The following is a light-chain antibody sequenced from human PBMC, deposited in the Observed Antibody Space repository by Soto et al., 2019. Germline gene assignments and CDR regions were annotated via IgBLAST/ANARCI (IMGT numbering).Light chain of an antibody. J-gene: IGKJ3*01. CDR2: GAS. CDR3: QKCNIAPFT. V-gene: IGKV3-20*01. Sequence: EIVLTQSPGTLSLSPGERATLSCRASQSVSSSYLAWYQQKPGQAPRLLIYGASSRATGIPGRFSGSGSGTDFTLTISRLEPEDFAVYYCQKCNIAPFTFGPGTKVDIK. CDR1: QSVSSSY.